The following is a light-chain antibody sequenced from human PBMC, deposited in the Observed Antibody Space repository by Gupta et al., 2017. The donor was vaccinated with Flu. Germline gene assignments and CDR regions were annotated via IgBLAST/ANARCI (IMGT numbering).Light chain of an antibody. Sequence: QTEVTQEPPLTVSPGGTVTLTCASSTGAITSGHFPSWFQQKPGQAPRALIYSTNNKHSWTPARFSASLLGGKAALTLSGAQPEDEAEYYCLLYYGGAQMVFGGGTKLTVL. J-gene: IGLJ2*01. CDR3: LLYYGGAQMV. V-gene: IGLV7-43*01. CDR2: STN. CDR1: TGAITSGHF.